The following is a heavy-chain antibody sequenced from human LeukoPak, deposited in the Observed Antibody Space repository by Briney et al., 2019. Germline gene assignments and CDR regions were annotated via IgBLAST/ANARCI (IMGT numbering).Heavy chain of an antibody. Sequence: SETLSLTCAVYGGSFSGYYWSWIRQPPGNGLEWIGEINHSGSTNYNPSLKSRVTISVDTSKNQFSLKLSSVTAADTAVYYCASGPYCSSTSCYQNYGMDVWGQGTTVTVSS. CDR2: INHSGST. J-gene: IGHJ6*02. V-gene: IGHV4-34*01. CDR1: GGSFSGYY. D-gene: IGHD2-2*01. CDR3: ASGPYCSSTSCYQNYGMDV.